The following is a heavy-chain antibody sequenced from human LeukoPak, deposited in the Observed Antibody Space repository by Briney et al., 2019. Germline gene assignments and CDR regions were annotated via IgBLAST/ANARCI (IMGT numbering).Heavy chain of an antibody. D-gene: IGHD3-10*01. Sequence: TGGSLRLSCATSGFTFSNYWMSWVRQAPGKGLEWVANIKQDGSEKYYGDSVKGRFTISRDNAKNSLYLQMNSLRAEDTAVYYCARTLRRTMVRGVLNWFDPWGQGTLVTVSS. V-gene: IGHV3-7*03. CDR2: IKQDGSEK. CDR3: ARTLRRTMVRGVLNWFDP. CDR1: GFTFSNYW. J-gene: IGHJ5*02.